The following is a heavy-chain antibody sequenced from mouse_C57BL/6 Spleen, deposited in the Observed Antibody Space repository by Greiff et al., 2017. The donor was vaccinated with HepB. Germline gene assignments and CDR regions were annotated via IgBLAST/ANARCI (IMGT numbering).Heavy chain of an antibody. Sequence: EVQRVESGPGLVKPSQSLSLTCSVTGYSITSGYYWNWIRQFPGNKLEWMGYISYDGSNNYNPSLKNRISITRDTSKNQFFLKLNSVTTEDTATYYCARVGGNYSFYYFDDWGQGTTLTVSS. V-gene: IGHV3-6*01. CDR3: ARVGGNYSFYYFDD. CDR1: GYSITSGYY. CDR2: ISYDGSN. D-gene: IGHD2-1*01. J-gene: IGHJ2*01.